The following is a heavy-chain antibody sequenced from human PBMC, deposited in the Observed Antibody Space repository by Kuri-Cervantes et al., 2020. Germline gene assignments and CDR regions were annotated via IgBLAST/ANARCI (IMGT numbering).Heavy chain of an antibody. CDR1: GFTFSDYY. Sequence: GGSLRLSCAASGFTFSDYYMSWIRQAPGKGLEWVSYISSSGSTIYYADSVKGRFTISRDNAKNSLYLQMNSLTDEDTAVYYCARGLMRKDITMVRGVIAYWGQGTLVTVSS. CDR3: ARGLMRKDITMVRGVIAY. J-gene: IGHJ4*02. D-gene: IGHD3-10*01. V-gene: IGHV3-11*01. CDR2: ISSSGSTI.